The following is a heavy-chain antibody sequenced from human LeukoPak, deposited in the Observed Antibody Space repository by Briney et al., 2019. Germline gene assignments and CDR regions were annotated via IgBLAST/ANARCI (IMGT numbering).Heavy chain of an antibody. D-gene: IGHD3-10*01. Sequence: SETLSLTCAVYGGSLSGYYWSWIRQPPGKGLEWIGEINHSGSTNYNPSLKSRVTISVDTSKNQFSLKLGSVTAADTAVYYCARVTMVRGVITNYGMDVWGKGTTVTVSS. J-gene: IGHJ6*04. CDR2: INHSGST. CDR1: GGSLSGYY. V-gene: IGHV4-34*01. CDR3: ARVTMVRGVITNYGMDV.